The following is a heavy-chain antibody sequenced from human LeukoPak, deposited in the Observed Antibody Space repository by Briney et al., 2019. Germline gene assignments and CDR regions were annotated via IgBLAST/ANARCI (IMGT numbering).Heavy chain of an antibody. Sequence: GGSLRLSCAASGFTFSNYRMNWVRQAPGRGLEWVSSITSSGSYIYYADSVKGRFTISRDNAKNSLYLQMNSLRAEDTAVYYCARDTDYYGSSGYYYYFDYWGQGTLVTVSS. D-gene: IGHD3-22*01. CDR2: ITSSGSYI. J-gene: IGHJ4*02. CDR3: ARDTDYYGSSGYYYYFDY. CDR1: GFTFSNYR. V-gene: IGHV3-21*01.